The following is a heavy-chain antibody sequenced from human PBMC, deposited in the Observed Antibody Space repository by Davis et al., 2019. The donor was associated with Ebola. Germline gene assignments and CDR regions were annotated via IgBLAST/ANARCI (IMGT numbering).Heavy chain of an antibody. J-gene: IGHJ5*02. D-gene: IGHD6-6*01. CDR2: ISGSGGST. Sequence: GGSLRLSCAASGFTFSSYSMNWVRQAPGKGLEWVSAISGSGGSTYYADSVKGRFTISRDNSKNTLYLQMNSLRAEDTAVYYCAKDSSSSSINWFDPWGQGTLVTVSS. CDR1: GFTFSSYS. CDR3: AKDSSSSSINWFDP. V-gene: IGHV3-23*01.